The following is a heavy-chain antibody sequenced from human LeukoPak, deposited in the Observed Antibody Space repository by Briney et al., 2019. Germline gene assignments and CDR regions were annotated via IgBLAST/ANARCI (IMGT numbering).Heavy chain of an antibody. CDR2: IYHSGTT. D-gene: IGHD3-3*01. V-gene: IGHV4-39*02. Sequence: PSETLSLTCTVSGGSISSSRYYWGWIRQPPGKGLEWIGSIYHSGTTYYNPSLKSRVTISVDTSKNQFSLKLSSVTAPDTAVYYCARDFLRSQHGPQHGSLGFDYYGMDVWGQGTTVTVSS. J-gene: IGHJ6*02. CDR1: GGSISSSRYY. CDR3: ARDFLRSQHGPQHGSLGFDYYGMDV.